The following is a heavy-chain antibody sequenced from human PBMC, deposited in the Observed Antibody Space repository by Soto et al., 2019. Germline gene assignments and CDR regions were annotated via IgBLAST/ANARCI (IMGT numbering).Heavy chain of an antibody. CDR3: ARLGSDSSGYPFDY. J-gene: IGHJ4*02. Sequence: QLQLQESGPGLVKPSETLSLTCTVSGGSISSSSYYWGWIRQPPGKGLEWIGSIYYSGSTYYNPSLKSRVTISVDTSKNQFSLKLSSVTAADTAVYYCARLGSDSSGYPFDYWGQGTLVTVSS. CDR2: IYYSGST. CDR1: GGSISSSSYY. V-gene: IGHV4-39*01. D-gene: IGHD3-22*01.